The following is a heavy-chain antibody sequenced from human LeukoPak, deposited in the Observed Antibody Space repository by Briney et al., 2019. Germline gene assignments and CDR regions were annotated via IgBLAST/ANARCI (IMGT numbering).Heavy chain of an antibody. Sequence: SETLSLTCAVYGGSFSGYYWSWIRQPPGKGLEWTGEINHSGSTNYNPSLKSRVTISVDTSKNQFSLKLSSVTAADTAVYYCARAPYYYGSGFDYWGQGTLVTVSS. J-gene: IGHJ4*02. CDR3: ARAPYYYGSGFDY. CDR1: GGSFSGYY. D-gene: IGHD3-10*01. V-gene: IGHV4-34*01. CDR2: INHSGST.